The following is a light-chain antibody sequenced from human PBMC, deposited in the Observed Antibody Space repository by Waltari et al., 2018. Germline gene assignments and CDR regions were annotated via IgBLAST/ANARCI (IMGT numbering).Light chain of an antibody. Sequence: DIQMPQSPSTLSASIGDRVTITCRASQSPSSWLAWYQQSPGKAPKLLVYDASTLQSGVPSRFSGSGSGTEFTLTISSLQPEDFATYYCQHYTRYSITFGQGTRLEIK. J-gene: IGKJ5*01. V-gene: IGKV1-5*01. CDR2: DAS. CDR1: QSPSSW. CDR3: QHYTRYSIT.